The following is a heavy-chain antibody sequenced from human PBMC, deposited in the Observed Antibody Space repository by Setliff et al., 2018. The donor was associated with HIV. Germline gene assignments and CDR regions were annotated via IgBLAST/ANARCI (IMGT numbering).Heavy chain of an antibody. J-gene: IGHJ3*01. CDR2: INTNTGNT. CDR3: ARDIGPRGGAFDL. CDR1: GYRFTMYS. D-gene: IGHD3-10*01. V-gene: IGHV7-4-1*02. Sequence: ASVKVSCKASGYRFTMYSMNWVRQAPGQGLEWMGWINTNTGNTMYAQGFTGRFVFSLDTSVSTAFLQITSLKAEVTAVYYCARDIGPRGGAFDLWGQGTRVTVSS.